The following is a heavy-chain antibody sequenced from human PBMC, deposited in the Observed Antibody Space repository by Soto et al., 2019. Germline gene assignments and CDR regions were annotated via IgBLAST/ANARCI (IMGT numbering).Heavy chain of an antibody. CDR2: IYPGDSDT. J-gene: IGHJ4*02. CDR3: ASCHYDILTGYCSFDY. CDR1: GDSFTRYW. Sequence: GESLTISCRGSGDSFTRYWIGWVRQMPGKGLEWMGIIYPGDSDTRYSPSFQGQVTISADKSISTAYLQWSSLKASDTAMYYCASCHYDILTGYCSFDYWGQGTLVTVSS. V-gene: IGHV5-51*01. D-gene: IGHD3-9*01.